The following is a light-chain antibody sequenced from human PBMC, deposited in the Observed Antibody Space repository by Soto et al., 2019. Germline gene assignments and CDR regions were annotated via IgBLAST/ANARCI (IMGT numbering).Light chain of an antibody. V-gene: IGKV2-28*01. CDR1: QSLLHSNGYNY. CDR3: MLDLQSPWT. CDR2: LGS. J-gene: IGKJ1*01. Sequence: DLVMTQSPLSLPVTPGEPASISCRSSQSLLHSNGYNYLDWYLQKPGQSPQLLISLGSHRASGVPVRFSGSASCTDFTPKITRVLAVDVLLYYGMLDLQSPWTFGQGNKL.